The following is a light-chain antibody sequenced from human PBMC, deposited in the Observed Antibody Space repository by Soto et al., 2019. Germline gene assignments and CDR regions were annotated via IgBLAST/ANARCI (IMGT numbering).Light chain of an antibody. CDR3: CSYAGSYTWV. CDR1: SSDVGVSTY. CDR2: DVT. J-gene: IGLJ3*02. V-gene: IGLV2-11*01. Sequence: QSVLTQPRSVSGSPGQSVTISCTGASSDVGVSTYVSWYQQHPCKAPKVMIYDVTKRPSGVPDRFSGSKSGNTASLTISGLQAGDEADYYCCSYAGSYTWVFGGGTKLTVL.